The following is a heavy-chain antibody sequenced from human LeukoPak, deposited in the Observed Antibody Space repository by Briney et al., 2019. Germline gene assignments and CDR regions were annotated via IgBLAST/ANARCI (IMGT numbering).Heavy chain of an antibody. CDR1: GVSISSSSYY. V-gene: IGHV4-39*01. CDR3: ARHKATQTFAYGMDV. Sequence: PSETLSLTCTVSGVSISSSSYYWGWIRQPPGKGLEWIGSIYYSGNTYYNPSLKSRVTISVDMSKNQFSLKLTSVTAADTAVYYCARHKATQTFAYGMDVWGQGTTVTVSS. D-gene: IGHD5-12*01. CDR2: IYYSGNT. J-gene: IGHJ6*02.